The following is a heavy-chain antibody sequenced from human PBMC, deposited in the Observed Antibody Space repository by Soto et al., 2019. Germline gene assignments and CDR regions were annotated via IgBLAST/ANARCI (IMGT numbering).Heavy chain of an antibody. Sequence: PSETLSLTCTVSGGSISSYYWSWIRQPPGKGLEWIGYIYYSGSTNYNPSLKSRVTISVDTSKNQFSLKLSSVTAADTAVYYCARHLSSIVARDPGGFDPWGQGTLVTVSS. D-gene: IGHD6-6*01. CDR2: IYYSGST. J-gene: IGHJ5*02. CDR3: ARHLSSIVARDPGGFDP. V-gene: IGHV4-59*08. CDR1: GGSISSYY.